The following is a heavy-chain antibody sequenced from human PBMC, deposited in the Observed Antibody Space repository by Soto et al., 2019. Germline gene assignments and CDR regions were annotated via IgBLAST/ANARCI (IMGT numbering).Heavy chain of an antibody. CDR3: ARSTPGNPFDI. J-gene: IGHJ3*02. D-gene: IGHD3-10*01. CDR2: ISAGGRSI. V-gene: IGHV3-21*01. Sequence: GGSLRLSCAASGFTFSTYTMNWVRQAPGKGLEWVSSISAGGRSIYYADSLKGRSTVSRDNAKNSLYLQMNSLRADDTAVYYCARSTPGNPFDIWGQGTMVTVSS. CDR1: GFTFSTYT.